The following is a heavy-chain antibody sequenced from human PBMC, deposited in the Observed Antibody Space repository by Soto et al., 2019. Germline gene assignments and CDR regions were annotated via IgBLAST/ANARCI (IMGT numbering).Heavy chain of an antibody. CDR3: ASGSAAGTVVWNWFDP. CDR1: GGSFSGYY. Sequence: QVQLQQWGAGLLKPSETLSLTCAVYGGSFSGYYWSWIRQPPGKGLEWIGEINHSGSTNYNPYLKSRVTISVDTSKNQFSLKLSSVTAADTAVYYCASGSAAGTVVWNWFDPWGQGTLVTVSS. CDR2: INHSGST. V-gene: IGHV4-34*01. D-gene: IGHD6-13*01. J-gene: IGHJ5*02.